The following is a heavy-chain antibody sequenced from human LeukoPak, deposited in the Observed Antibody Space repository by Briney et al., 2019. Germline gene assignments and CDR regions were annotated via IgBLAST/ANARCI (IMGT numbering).Heavy chain of an antibody. Sequence: MTGGSLRLSCAASEFTFSSYTRNWVRQAPGKGLEWVSSISSSSSYIYYADSMKGRFTISRDNAKNSLYLQMNSLRAEDTAVYFCARGIYTSSPRNPKNFFDYWGQGTLVTVS. D-gene: IGHD2-2*02. CDR2: ISSSSSYI. V-gene: IGHV3-21*01. J-gene: IGHJ4*02. CDR1: EFTFSSYT. CDR3: ARGIYTSSPRNPKNFFDY.